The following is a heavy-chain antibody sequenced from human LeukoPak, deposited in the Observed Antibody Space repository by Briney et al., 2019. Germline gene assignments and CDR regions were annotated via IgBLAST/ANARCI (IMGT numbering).Heavy chain of an antibody. CDR3: AREGTVDTAMVKRGYYYGMDV. J-gene: IGHJ6*02. D-gene: IGHD5-18*01. CDR2: IWYDGSNK. Sequence: PGGSLRLSCAASGFTFSSYGMHWVRQAPGKGLEWVAVIWYDGSNKYYADSVKGRFTISRDNSKNTLYLQMNSLRAEDTAVYYCAREGTVDTAMVKRGYYYGMDVWGQGTTVTVSS. CDR1: GFTFSSYG. V-gene: IGHV3-33*01.